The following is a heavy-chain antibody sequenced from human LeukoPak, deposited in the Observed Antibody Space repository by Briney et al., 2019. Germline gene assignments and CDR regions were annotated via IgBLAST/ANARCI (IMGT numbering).Heavy chain of an antibody. Sequence: GGSLRLSCAGSGFTLGSYAMSWVRQAPGKGLEWVSAISGNGYNTYYADSVKGRFTISSESSGNTLYLQMHNLRAEDTAVYYCAKGVRLWFAFYFDYGGQGTLVTVSS. CDR2: ISGNGYNT. V-gene: IGHV3-23*01. CDR1: GFTLGSYA. D-gene: IGHD3-10*01. J-gene: IGHJ4*02. CDR3: AKGVRLWFAFYFDY.